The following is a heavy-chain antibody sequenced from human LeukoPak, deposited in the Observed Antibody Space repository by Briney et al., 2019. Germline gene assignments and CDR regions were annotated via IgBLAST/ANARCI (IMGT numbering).Heavy chain of an antibody. CDR1: GFTVSSIY. CDR3: AREGDGSRAHYYYMAV. Sequence: PGGSLRLSCAASGFTVSSIYMSWFAQAPGKGREWVSTIYRDFSTYYSDSVRGRFIISRDNSKKTQYLQINSLRVEDTAVYSCAREGDGSRAHYYYMAVWGTGTTVTISS. V-gene: IGHV3-66*01. CDR2: IYRDFST. J-gene: IGHJ6*03. D-gene: IGHD5-24*01.